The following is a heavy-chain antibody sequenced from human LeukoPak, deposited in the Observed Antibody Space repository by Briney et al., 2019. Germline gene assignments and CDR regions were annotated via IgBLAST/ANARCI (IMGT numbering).Heavy chain of an antibody. CDR1: GGTFSSCA. D-gene: IGHD5-12*01. CDR3: ARTVATATDYYGMDV. Sequence: PVTVSFKASGGTFSSCAISWVRHAPGQGLEWMGRIIPILGTANYARKFQGRVTITADKSTSTAYMELSSLRSEDTAVYYCARTVATATDYYGMDVWGQGTTVTVSS. J-gene: IGHJ6*02. V-gene: IGHV1-69*04. CDR2: IIPILGTA.